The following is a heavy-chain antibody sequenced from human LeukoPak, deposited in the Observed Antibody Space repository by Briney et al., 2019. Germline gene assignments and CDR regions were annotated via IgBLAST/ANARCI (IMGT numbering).Heavy chain of an antibody. V-gene: IGHV1-69*05. D-gene: IGHD3-22*01. CDR1: GGTFSSYA. CDR3: ATDTYYSDTAAECDY. Sequence: SVKVSCKASGGTFSSYAISWVRQAPGQGLEWMGRIIPIFGTANYAQKFQGRVTITTDESTSTAYMELSSLRAEDTAVYYCATDTYYSDTAAECDYWGQGTLVTVSS. CDR2: IIPIFGTA. J-gene: IGHJ4*02.